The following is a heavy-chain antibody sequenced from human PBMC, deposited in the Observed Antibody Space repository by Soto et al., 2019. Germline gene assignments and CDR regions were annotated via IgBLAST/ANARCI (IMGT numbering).Heavy chain of an antibody. J-gene: IGHJ5*02. Sequence: QVQLVESGGGVVQPGRSLRLSCAASGVTLSNYAMHWVRQAPGKGLEWVAVISYDGSNIYYADSVKGRFTISRDNSKNTVYLQMNSLRAEDTAVYYCARDRVYYGSGTAGWFDPWGQGTLVTVSS. CDR1: GVTLSNYA. D-gene: IGHD3-10*01. V-gene: IGHV3-30-3*01. CDR3: ARDRVYYGSGTAGWFDP. CDR2: ISYDGSNI.